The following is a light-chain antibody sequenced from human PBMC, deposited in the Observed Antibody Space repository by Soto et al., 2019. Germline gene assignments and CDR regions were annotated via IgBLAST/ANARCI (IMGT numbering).Light chain of an antibody. J-gene: IGLJ1*01. CDR1: SSDVGGYNY. CDR2: DVS. Sequence: QSVLTQPASVSGSPGQSITISCTGTSSDVGGYNYVAWYQQHPDKAPKLLIYDVSSRPSGVSIRFSGSKSGNTASLTISGLLPEDEADYYCTSYTSISTYVFGTGTKVTVL. CDR3: TSYTSISTYV. V-gene: IGLV2-14*01.